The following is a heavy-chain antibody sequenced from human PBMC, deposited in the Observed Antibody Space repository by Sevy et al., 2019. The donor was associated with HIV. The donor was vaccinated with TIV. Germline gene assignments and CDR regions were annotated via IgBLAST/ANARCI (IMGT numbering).Heavy chain of an antibody. CDR1: GFTFSNAW. CDR3: TKDLSWYYSGSGTNRLHRPVRYYMDV. Sequence: GGSLRLSCAASGFTFSNAWMSWVRQAPGKGLEWVGRIKSKTDGGTTDYAAPVKGRFTITRNDSKNTRYLQLNSLKTEDTAVYYCTKDLSWYYSGSGTNRLHRPVRYYMDVWGKGTTVSVSS. CDR2: IKSKTDGGTT. J-gene: IGHJ6*03. V-gene: IGHV3-15*01. D-gene: IGHD3-10*01.